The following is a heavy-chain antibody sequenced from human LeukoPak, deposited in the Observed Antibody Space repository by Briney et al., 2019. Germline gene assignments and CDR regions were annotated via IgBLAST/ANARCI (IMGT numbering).Heavy chain of an antibody. V-gene: IGHV1-2*02. CDR3: ARYAAVAGSYYYYYMDV. CDR2: INPNSGGT. Sequence: ASVKVSCKVSGYTLTELSMHWVRQAPGQGLEWMGWINPNSGGTNYAQKFQGRVTMTRDTSISTAYMELSRLRSDDTAVYYCARYAAVAGSYYYYYMDVWGKGTTVTVSS. CDR1: GYTLTELS. J-gene: IGHJ6*03. D-gene: IGHD6-19*01.